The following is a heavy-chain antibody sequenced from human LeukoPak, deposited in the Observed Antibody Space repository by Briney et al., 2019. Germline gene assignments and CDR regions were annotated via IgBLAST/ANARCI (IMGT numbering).Heavy chain of an antibody. D-gene: IGHD2-2*01. CDR2: ISSSSSYI. CDR3: ARDPYCSSTSCFFDY. CDR1: GFTFSSYS. V-gene: IGHV3-21*01. J-gene: IGHJ4*02. Sequence: GGSLRLSCAASGFTFSSYSMNWVRQAPGKGLEWVSSISSSSSYIYYADLVKGRFTISRDNAKNSLYLQMNSLRAEDTAVYYCARDPYCSSTSCFFDYWGQGTLVTVSS.